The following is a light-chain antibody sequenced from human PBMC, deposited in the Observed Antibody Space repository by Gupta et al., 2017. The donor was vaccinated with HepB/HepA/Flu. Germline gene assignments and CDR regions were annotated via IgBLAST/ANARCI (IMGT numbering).Light chain of an antibody. V-gene: IGLV3-25*03. J-gene: IGLJ3*02. CDR3: PSADSSGTRWV. CDR1: ALPKQY. Sequence: SDELTQPPSVSVSPGQTASITCSGDALPKQYAYWYQQKPAQAPVLVIYKDSGRPSGIPVRFSGSSAGTTATFITSGVQAEDDADYYCPSADSSGTRWVFGGGTKLTVL. CDR2: KDS.